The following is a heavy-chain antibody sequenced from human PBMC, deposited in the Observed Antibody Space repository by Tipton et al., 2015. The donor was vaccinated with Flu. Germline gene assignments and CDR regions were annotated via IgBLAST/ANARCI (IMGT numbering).Heavy chain of an antibody. D-gene: IGHD2-2*01. V-gene: IGHV4-34*01. CDR2: INHSGST. J-gene: IGHJ3*02. CDR1: GGSFSGYY. Sequence: TLSLTCAVYGGSFSGYYWSWIRQPPGKGLEWIGEINHSGSTNYNPSLQSRVTISVDTSKNQFSLKLSSVTAADTAVYYCARHFVIVVVPAAKLTDAFDIWGQGTMATVSS. CDR3: ARHFVIVVVPAAKLTDAFDI.